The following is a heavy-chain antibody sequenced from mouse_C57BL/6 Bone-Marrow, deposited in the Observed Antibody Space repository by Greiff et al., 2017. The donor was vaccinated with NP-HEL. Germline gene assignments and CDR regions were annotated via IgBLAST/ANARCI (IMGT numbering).Heavy chain of an antibody. D-gene: IGHD1-1*01. CDR1: GYTFTSYW. CDR2: INPSSGYT. V-gene: IGHV1-7*01. J-gene: IGHJ1*03. CDR3: AREGGFITTVVANWYFDV. Sequence: QVQLKESGAELAKPGASVKLSCKASGYTFTSYWMHWVKQRPGQGLEWIGYINPSSGYTKYNQKFKDKATLTADKSSSTAYMQLSSLTYEDSAVYYCAREGGFITTVVANWYFDVWGTGTTVTVSS.